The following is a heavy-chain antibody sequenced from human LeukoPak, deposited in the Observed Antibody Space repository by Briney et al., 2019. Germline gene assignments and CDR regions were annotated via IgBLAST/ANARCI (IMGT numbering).Heavy chain of an antibody. J-gene: IGHJ6*02. CDR3: ARAYSSSRSKPKYYNGMDD. D-gene: IGHD6-13*01. CDR2: ISGSSTTI. CDR1: GFTFSSYS. V-gene: IGHV3-48*02. Sequence: GGSLRLSCAASGFTFSSYSMNWVRQAPGKGLEWVSYISGSSTTIYYADSVKGRFTISRDNAKNSLYLQMNSLRDEDTAVYYCARAYSSSRSKPKYYNGMDDWGQGTTVTVSS.